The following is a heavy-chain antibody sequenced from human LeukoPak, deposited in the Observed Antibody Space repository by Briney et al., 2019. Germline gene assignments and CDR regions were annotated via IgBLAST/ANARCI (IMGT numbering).Heavy chain of an antibody. CDR3: ARGTLTYLTGY. CDR1: GGSFSGYY. CDR2: INHSGST. V-gene: IGHV4-34*01. J-gene: IGHJ4*02. D-gene: IGHD3-9*01. Sequence: SETLSLTCAVYGGSFSGYYWSWIRQPPGKGLEWIGEINHSGSTNYNPSLKSRVTISVDTSKNQFSLKLSSVTAADTAVYYCARGTLTYLTGYWGQGTLVTVSS.